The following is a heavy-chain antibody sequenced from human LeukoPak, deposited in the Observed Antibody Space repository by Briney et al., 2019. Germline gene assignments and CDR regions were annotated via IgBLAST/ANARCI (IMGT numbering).Heavy chain of an antibody. Sequence: ASVKLSCKASGYTFTSYGISWVRQAPGQGLEWMGWISAYNGNTNYAQKLQGRVTMTTDTSTSTAYMELRSLRSDDTAVYYCARVFPNGPTRPAGTGWFDPWGQGTLVTVSS. CDR2: ISAYNGNT. V-gene: IGHV1-18*01. CDR1: GYTFTSYG. CDR3: ARVFPNGPTRPAGTGWFDP. D-gene: IGHD6-13*01. J-gene: IGHJ5*02.